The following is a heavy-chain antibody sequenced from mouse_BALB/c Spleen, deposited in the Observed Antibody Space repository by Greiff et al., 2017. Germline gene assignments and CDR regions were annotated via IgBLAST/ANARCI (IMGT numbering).Heavy chain of an antibody. CDR2: IWGDGGT. CDR1: GFSLTSSG. Sequence: VQLQQSGPGLVAPSQSLSITCTASGFSLTSSGVSWVRQPPGKGLEWLGVIWGDGGTNYHSAPITRLSISKVNSNSQVFLKLNSLQTDDTATYYCAEQDGGGSFDYWGQGTTLTVSS. CDR3: AEQDGGGSFDY. J-gene: IGHJ2*01. V-gene: IGHV2-3*01.